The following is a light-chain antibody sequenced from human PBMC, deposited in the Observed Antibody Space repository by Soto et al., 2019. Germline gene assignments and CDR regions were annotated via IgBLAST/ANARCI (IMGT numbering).Light chain of an antibody. J-gene: IGLJ2*01. CDR3: AAWDDSLNGPV. CDR2: SNN. Sequence: SVLTQPPSASGTPGQRVTISCSGISANIGSNTVNCYQQLPGTAPKLLIYSNNQRPSGVPDRFSGSKSGTSASLAISGLQSEDEADYYCAAWDDSLNGPVFGGGTKLTVL. CDR1: SANIGSNT. V-gene: IGLV1-44*01.